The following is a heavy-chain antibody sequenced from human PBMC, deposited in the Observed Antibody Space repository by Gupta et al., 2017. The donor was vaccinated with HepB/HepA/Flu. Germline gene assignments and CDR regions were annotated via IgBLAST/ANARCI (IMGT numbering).Heavy chain of an antibody. CDR1: GLTFNNFA. V-gene: IGHV3-30*03. D-gene: IGHD5-24*01. CDR3: AGNYSSSAVDV. J-gene: IGHJ6*02. CDR2: ISSDGNNR. Sequence: QEQLVQSGGGVAQAGKSLRLSCAASGLTFNNFAMHWVRQAPGKGLEWVAVISSDGNNRNYGDSVKGRFTISRDNSNSTLFLHMNSLTTDDSALYFCAGNYSSSAVDVWGQGTTVTVSS.